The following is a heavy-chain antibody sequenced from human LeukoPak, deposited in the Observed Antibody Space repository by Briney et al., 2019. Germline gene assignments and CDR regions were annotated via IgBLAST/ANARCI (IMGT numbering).Heavy chain of an antibody. V-gene: IGHV1-18*01. CDR3: ARGGDYSGYDIFDY. CDR2: ISAYNGNT. J-gene: IGHJ4*02. CDR1: GYTFTSYG. Sequence: ASVKVSCKASGYTFTSYGISWVRQAPGQGLEWMGWISAYNGNTNYARKLQGRVTITADKSTSTAYMELSSLRSEDTAVYYCARGGDYSGYDIFDYWGQGTLVTVSS. D-gene: IGHD5-12*01.